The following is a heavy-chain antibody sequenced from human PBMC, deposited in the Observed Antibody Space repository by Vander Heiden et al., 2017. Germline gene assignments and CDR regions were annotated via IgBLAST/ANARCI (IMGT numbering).Heavy chain of an antibody. V-gene: IGHV3-23*01. Sequence: EVQLLESGGDLVQPGGSLRLSCAASGFTFRNFAMIWVRQAPGKGLEWVSAITGGGGTFYADSVKGRFTMSRDNSKNTLYLQMKRLRVEDTAVYFCSKQPNGDYVGAFDFWGQGTKVNVSS. CDR3: SKQPNGDYVGAFDF. J-gene: IGHJ3*01. CDR2: ITGGGGT. CDR1: GFTFRNFA. D-gene: IGHD4-17*01.